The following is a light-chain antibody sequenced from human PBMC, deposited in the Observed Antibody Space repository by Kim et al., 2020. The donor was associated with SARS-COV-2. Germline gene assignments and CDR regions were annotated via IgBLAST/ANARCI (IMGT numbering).Light chain of an antibody. Sequence: SVSPGERATHSCRASQSVSSNLAWYQQKPGQAPRLLSYGASSRATGIPARFSGSGSGTEFTLTINSLQSEDFALYYCQHYNNWPYTFGLGTKLEI. J-gene: IGKJ2*01. V-gene: IGKV3-15*01. CDR3: QHYNNWPYT. CDR2: GAS. CDR1: QSVSSN.